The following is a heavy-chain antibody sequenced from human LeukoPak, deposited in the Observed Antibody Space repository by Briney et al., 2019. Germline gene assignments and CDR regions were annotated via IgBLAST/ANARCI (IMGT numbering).Heavy chain of an antibody. D-gene: IGHD4-11*01. Sequence: GGSLRLSCAASGFIFSHHGMHWVRQAPGKGLEWVAVIWSDATNRFYADSVKGRLTISRDNSQNTVSLQMNSLRVKDTAIYYCARDAQRGFDYSNSLKNWGHGTLVTVSS. V-gene: IGHV3-33*01. J-gene: IGHJ4*01. CDR1: GFIFSHHG. CDR3: ARDAQRGFDYSNSLKN. CDR2: IWSDATNR.